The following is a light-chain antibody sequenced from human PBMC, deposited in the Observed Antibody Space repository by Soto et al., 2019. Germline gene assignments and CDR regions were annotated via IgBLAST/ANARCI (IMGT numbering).Light chain of an antibody. CDR2: GAS. V-gene: IGKV3-15*01. J-gene: IGKJ5*01. CDR3: QQYNNWPPST. CDR1: QSVSSN. Sequence: EIVSTQSPGTLSSSPGERATLSCRASQSVSSNLAWYQQKPGQAPRLLIYGASTRATGIPARFSGSGSGTEFTLTISSLQSEDFAVYYCQQYNNWPPSTFGQGTRLEIK.